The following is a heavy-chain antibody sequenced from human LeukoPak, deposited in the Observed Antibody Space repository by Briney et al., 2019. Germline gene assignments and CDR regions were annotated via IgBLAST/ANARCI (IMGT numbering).Heavy chain of an antibody. D-gene: IGHD6-13*01. J-gene: IGHJ4*02. Sequence: SETLSLTCTVSGGSITNTNYYWAWIRQPPGEGLEGIRSVYHSGITYYTPSLKSRVSISVDTSQNQFSLKVTSVTAADTAVYYCARDSPGIGAAGTPLGLDYWGQGTLVTVSS. CDR3: ARDSPGIGAAGTPLGLDY. V-gene: IGHV4-39*07. CDR1: GGSITNTNYY. CDR2: VYHSGIT.